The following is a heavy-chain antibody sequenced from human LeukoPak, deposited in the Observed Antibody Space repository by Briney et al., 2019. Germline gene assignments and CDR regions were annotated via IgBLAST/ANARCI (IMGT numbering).Heavy chain of an antibody. CDR1: GFTFSTYA. J-gene: IGHJ4*02. V-gene: IGHV3-30*14. Sequence: GRSLRLSCAASGFTFSTYAMHWVRQAPGKGLEWAALISYDGTNKQYADSVKGRFTISRDNSKNTLYLQMNSLRAEDTAVYYCANIGYCSGGSCYHNDYWGQGTLVTVSS. CDR3: ANIGYCSGGSCYHNDY. D-gene: IGHD2-15*01. CDR2: ISYDGTNK.